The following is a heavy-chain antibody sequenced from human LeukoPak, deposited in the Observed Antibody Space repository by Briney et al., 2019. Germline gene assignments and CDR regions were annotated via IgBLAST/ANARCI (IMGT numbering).Heavy chain of an antibody. CDR1: GGSISSYY. Sequence: SETLSLTCTVSGGSISSYYWSWIRQPPGKGLEWIGYIYYSGSTNYNPSLKSRVTISVDTSKNQFSLKLSSVTAADTAVYYCARDHNYYGSGDAFDIWGQGTMVTVSS. V-gene: IGHV4-59*01. CDR3: ARDHNYYGSGDAFDI. CDR2: IYYSGST. J-gene: IGHJ3*02. D-gene: IGHD3-10*01.